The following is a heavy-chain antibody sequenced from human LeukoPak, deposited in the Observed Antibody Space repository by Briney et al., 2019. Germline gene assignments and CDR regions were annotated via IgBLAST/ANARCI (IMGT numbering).Heavy chain of an antibody. D-gene: IGHD3-22*01. Sequence: GGSLRLSCAASGFTFSSYWMHWVRQAPGKGLVWVSRINSDGSSTSYADPVKGRFTISRDNAKNTLYLQMNSLRAEDTAVYYCARVGGYYYDNYLDYWGQGTLVTVSS. J-gene: IGHJ4*02. CDR3: ARVGGYYYDNYLDY. CDR2: INSDGSST. V-gene: IGHV3-74*01. CDR1: GFTFSSYW.